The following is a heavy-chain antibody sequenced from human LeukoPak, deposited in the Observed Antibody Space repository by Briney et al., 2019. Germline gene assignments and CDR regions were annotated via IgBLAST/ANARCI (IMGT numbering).Heavy chain of an antibody. Sequence: ASVKVSCKASGGTFSSYAISWVRQAPGQGLEWMGGIIPIFGTANYAQKFQGRVTITADESTSTAYMELSSLRSEDTAVYYCASFSRGELLNYYYGMDVWGQGTTVTVSS. J-gene: IGHJ6*02. CDR1: GGTFSSYA. V-gene: IGHV1-69*13. CDR2: IIPIFGTA. D-gene: IGHD1-26*01. CDR3: ASFSRGELLNYYYGMDV.